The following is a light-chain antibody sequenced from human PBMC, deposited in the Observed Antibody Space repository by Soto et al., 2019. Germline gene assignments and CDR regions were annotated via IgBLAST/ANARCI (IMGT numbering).Light chain of an antibody. J-gene: IGKJ2*01. Sequence: EIVLTQSPGTLSLSPGERATLSCRASQSVSSNYLAWYQQKPGQAPRLLLYGAVSRATGIPDRLSGSGSGTDFTLTISGLEPEDFAVYYCQQYGSSPSTFGQGTKLEIK. CDR1: QSVSSNY. CDR2: GAV. CDR3: QQYGSSPST. V-gene: IGKV3-20*01.